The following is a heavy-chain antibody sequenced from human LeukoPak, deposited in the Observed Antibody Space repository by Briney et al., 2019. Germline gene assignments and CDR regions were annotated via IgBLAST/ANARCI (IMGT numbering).Heavy chain of an antibody. CDR2: ISYDGSNK. Sequence: PGGSLRLSCAASGFTFSSYAMGWVRQAPGKGLEWVAVISYDGSNKYYADSVKGRFTISRDNSKNTLYLQMNSLRAEDTAVYYCARDNGRYDILTGYLAGRWGIDYWGQGTLVTVSS. D-gene: IGHD3-9*01. V-gene: IGHV3-30*04. J-gene: IGHJ4*02. CDR3: ARDNGRYDILTGYLAGRWGIDY. CDR1: GFTFSSYA.